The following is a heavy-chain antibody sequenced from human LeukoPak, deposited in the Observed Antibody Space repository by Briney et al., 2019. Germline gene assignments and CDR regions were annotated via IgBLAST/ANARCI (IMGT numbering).Heavy chain of an antibody. CDR3: ARDPLRSIVGPQTFDY. CDR2: INPSDVST. CDR1: GYTFTSYY. Sequence: ASVKVSCKASGYTFTSYYMHWVRRAPGQGLEWMGMINPSDVSTSYAQKFQGRVTMTRDMSTSTVYMELSSLRSEDTAVYYCARDPLRSIVGPQTFDYWGQGTLVTVSS. V-gene: IGHV1-46*01. D-gene: IGHD1-26*01. J-gene: IGHJ4*02.